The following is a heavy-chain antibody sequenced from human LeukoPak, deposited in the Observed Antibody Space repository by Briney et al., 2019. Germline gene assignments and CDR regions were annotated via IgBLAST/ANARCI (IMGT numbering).Heavy chain of an antibody. CDR3: ARRPCSSTSCYRNGFDP. V-gene: IGHV4-39*01. CDR1: GGSISSSSYY. CDR2: IYYSGST. Sequence: SETLSLTCTVSGGSISSSSYYWGWIRQPPGKGLEWIGSIYYSGSTYYNPSLKSRVTISVDTSKNQCSLKLSSVTAADTAVYYCARRPCSSTSCYRNGFDPWGQGTLVTVSS. J-gene: IGHJ5*02. D-gene: IGHD2-2*02.